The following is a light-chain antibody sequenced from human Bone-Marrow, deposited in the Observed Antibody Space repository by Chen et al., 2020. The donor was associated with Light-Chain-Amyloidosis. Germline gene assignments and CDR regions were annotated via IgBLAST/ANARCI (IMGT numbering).Light chain of an antibody. Sequence: DIQMTQYPSTLSASVGDRVNITCRASQSISNWLAWFQQKPGKAPKLLIYKATSLQSEVPSSFSGSGFGTEFTLTISSLQPDDFATYYCQQYYSYPLTFGGGTKVEVK. CDR3: QQYYSYPLT. CDR2: KAT. J-gene: IGKJ4*01. CDR1: QSISNW. V-gene: IGKV1-5*03.